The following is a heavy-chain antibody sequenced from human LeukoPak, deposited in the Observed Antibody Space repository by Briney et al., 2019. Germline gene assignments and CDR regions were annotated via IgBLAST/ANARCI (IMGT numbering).Heavy chain of an antibody. J-gene: IGHJ4*02. CDR3: ARNYRRYIDY. V-gene: IGHV3-48*01. D-gene: IGHD1-14*01. CDR1: GFTFSSYG. CDR2: ISSSGSTI. Sequence: GGSLRLSCAASGFTFSSYGMHWVRQAPGKGREWLSYISSSGSTIYYADSVKDRFTISRDNSKNTLYLQMNSLRAEDTAVYYCARNYRRYIDYWGQGTLVTVSS.